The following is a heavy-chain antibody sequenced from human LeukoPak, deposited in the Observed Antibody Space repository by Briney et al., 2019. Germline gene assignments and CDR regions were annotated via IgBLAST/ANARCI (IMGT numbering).Heavy chain of an antibody. V-gene: IGHV1-18*01. CDR3: ARVSERSWEWLLGTYYYMDV. Sequence: ASVKVSCKVSGYTFTRDGVTWVRQAPGQGLEWMGWISAYNARTNYSQKFQGRVTMTTDTSTSTAYMELRSLRSDDTAVYYCARVSERSWEWLLGTYYYMDVWGKGATVTVSS. CDR1: GYTFTRDG. CDR2: ISAYNART. J-gene: IGHJ6*03. D-gene: IGHD3-3*01.